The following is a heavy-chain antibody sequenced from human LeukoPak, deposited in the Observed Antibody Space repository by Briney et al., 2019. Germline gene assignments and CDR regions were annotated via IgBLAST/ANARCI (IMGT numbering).Heavy chain of an antibody. D-gene: IGHD1-26*01. J-gene: IGHJ4*02. V-gene: IGHV3-23*01. CDR1: GFTFSSYA. CDR3: AKDRRVGATTWYFDY. CDR2: ISGSGGST. Sequence: GGSLRLSXAASGFTFSSYAMSSVRQAPGKGLEWLSAISGSGGSTYYADSVKGRFTISRDNSKNTLYLQMNSLRAEDTAVYYCAKDRRVGATTWYFDYWGQGTLVTVSS.